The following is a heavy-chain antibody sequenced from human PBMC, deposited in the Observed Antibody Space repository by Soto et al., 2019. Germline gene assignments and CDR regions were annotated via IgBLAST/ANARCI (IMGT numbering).Heavy chain of an antibody. V-gene: IGHV4-31*03. D-gene: IGHD3-10*01. CDR2: IYYSVST. J-gene: IGHJ4*02. CDR3: ARSFYGSGSCFDY. Sequence: QVQLQESGPGLVKPSQTLSLTCTVSGGSISSGGYYWSWILQHPGKGLECIGYIYYSVSTYYNPSLKSRVTISVDTSKNQFSLKLSSVTAADTAVYYCARSFYGSGSCFDYWGQGTLVTVSS. CDR1: GGSISSGGYY.